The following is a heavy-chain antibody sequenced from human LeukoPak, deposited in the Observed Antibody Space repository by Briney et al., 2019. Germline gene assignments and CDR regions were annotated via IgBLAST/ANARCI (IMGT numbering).Heavy chain of an antibody. CDR1: GFTFSSYA. J-gene: IGHJ4*02. D-gene: IGHD1-26*01. Sequence: GRSLRLSCAASGFTFSSYAMHWVRQAPGKGLERVAVISYDGSNKYYADSVKGRFTISRDNSKNTLYLQMNSLRAEDTAVYYCARDQERSGALDYWGQGTLVTVSS. CDR3: ARDQERSGALDY. CDR2: ISYDGSNK. V-gene: IGHV3-30-3*01.